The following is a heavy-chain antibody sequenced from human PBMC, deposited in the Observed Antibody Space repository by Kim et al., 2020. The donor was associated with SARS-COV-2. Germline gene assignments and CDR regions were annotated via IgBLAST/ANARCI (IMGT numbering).Heavy chain of an antibody. Sequence: SETLSLTCTVSGGSVSRGGYYWSWLRQPPGKGLEWIGYISDRGNTNYSPSLKSRVTIAVDRSMNQFSLKLVSVTAADTAVYYCTRSHGGYWGQGTLVTVSS. CDR1: GGSVSRGGYY. CDR2: ISDRGNT. CDR3: TRSHGGY. D-gene: IGHD3-16*01. V-gene: IGHV4-61*08. J-gene: IGHJ4*02.